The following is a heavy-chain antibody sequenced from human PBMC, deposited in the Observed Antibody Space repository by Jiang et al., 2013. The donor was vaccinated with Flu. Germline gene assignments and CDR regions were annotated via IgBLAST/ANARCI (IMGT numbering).Heavy chain of an antibody. CDR1: GGSFSGYY. V-gene: IGHV4-34*01. Sequence: LLKPSETLSLTCAVYGGSFSGYYWSWIRQPPGKGLEWIGEINHSGSTNYNPSLKSRVTISVDTSKNQFSLKLSSVTAADTAVYYCARGRIAVAGYYYYYGMDVWGQGTTVTVSS. CDR3: ARGRIAVAGYYYYYGMDV. J-gene: IGHJ6*02. CDR2: INHSGST. D-gene: IGHD6-19*01.